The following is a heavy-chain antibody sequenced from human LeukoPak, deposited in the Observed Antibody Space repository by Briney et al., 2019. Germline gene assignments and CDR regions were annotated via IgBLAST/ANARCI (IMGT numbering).Heavy chain of an antibody. J-gene: IGHJ5*02. CDR1: GFTFSDSY. CDR3: ARTARLLGP. Sequence: PGGSLRLSCAASGFTFSDSYMTWIRQTPGKGLEYLSYISGGGSDIIYADSVKGRFTISRDNAKNSLYLQMSGLRVDDSAVYYCARTARLLGPWGQRTLVTVSS. V-gene: IGHV3-11*04. CDR2: ISGGGSDI. D-gene: IGHD2-21*01.